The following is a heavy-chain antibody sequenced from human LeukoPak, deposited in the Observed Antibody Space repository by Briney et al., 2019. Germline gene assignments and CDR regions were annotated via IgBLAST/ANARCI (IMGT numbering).Heavy chain of an antibody. D-gene: IGHD4-11*01. V-gene: IGHV3-43*02. CDR2: ISGDGGSP. Sequence: PGGSLRLSCAASGFTFDDYEMHWVRQAPGKGLEWVALISGDGGSPYYGDFVKGRFTISRDNSKKSLYLQMNRVTTEDIALYYCAKDLVRGYRDHSNGRGGDFDFWGQGALVTVSS. CDR1: GFTFDDYE. J-gene: IGHJ4*02. CDR3: AKDLVRGYRDHSNGRGGDFDF.